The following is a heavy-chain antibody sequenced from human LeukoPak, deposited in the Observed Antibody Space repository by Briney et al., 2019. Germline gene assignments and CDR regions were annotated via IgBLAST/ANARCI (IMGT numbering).Heavy chain of an antibody. D-gene: IGHD3-10*01. CDR3: TTDQGYGSGSYYWFDP. V-gene: IGHV3-15*01. Sequence: GGSLRLSCAASGFTFINAWMSWVRQAPGKGLEWVGRIKSITDGGTTDYAAPVQGRFTISRDDSKNTLYLQMNSLKTEDTAVYYCTTDQGYGSGSYYWFDPWGQGTLVTVSS. CDR1: GFTFINAW. J-gene: IGHJ5*02. CDR2: IKSITDGGTT.